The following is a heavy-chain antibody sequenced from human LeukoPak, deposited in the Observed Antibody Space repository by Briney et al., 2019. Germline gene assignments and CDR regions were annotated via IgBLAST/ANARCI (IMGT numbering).Heavy chain of an antibody. V-gene: IGHV3-30*02. CDR2: IRYDGSNK. J-gene: IGHJ5*02. CDR3: ARGRRSGGITMIRGVKDRGWFDP. D-gene: IGHD3-10*01. Sequence: GGSLRLSCAASGFTFTSHGMHWVRQAPGKGLEWVAQIRYDGSNKYYADSVKGRFTISRDDSKKMLYLQMNSLRPEDTAVYYCARGRRSGGITMIRGVKDRGWFDPWGQGTLVTVPS. CDR1: GFTFTSHG.